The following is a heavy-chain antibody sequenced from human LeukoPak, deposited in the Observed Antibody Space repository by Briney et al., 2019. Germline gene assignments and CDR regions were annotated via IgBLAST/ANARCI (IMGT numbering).Heavy chain of an antibody. CDR1: GYTFTGYY. CDR2: INPSGGST. V-gene: IGHV1-46*01. CDR3: ARDQCSSTSCYNRDAFDI. D-gene: IGHD2-2*02. Sequence: GASVKVSCKASGYTFTGYYMYWVRQAPGQGLEWMGIINPSGGSTRYAQKFQGRVTMTRDTSTSTVYMELSSLRSEDTAVYYCARDQCSSTSCYNRDAFDIWGQGTMVTVSS. J-gene: IGHJ3*02.